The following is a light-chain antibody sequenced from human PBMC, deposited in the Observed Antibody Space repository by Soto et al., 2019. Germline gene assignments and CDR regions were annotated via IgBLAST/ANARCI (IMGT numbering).Light chain of an antibody. CDR3: AAWDDRLSDHVV. J-gene: IGLJ2*01. V-gene: IGLV1-47*01. Sequence: QSVLTQPPSASGTPGQRVTVSCSGSSSNIGSNYVYWYQQLPGTAPKLLIYRNNQRPSGVPDRCSGTKSGTSTSLANSGLRCEDESDYYCAAWDDRLSDHVVFGGGTKLNVL. CDR2: RNN. CDR1: SSNIGSNY.